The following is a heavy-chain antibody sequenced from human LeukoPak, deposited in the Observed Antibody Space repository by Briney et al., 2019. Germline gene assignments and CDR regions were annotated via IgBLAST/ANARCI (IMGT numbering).Heavy chain of an antibody. Sequence: ASVTVSCTASGYTFTSYSLHWVRQAPGQGLEWMGIINPSDESTTYAQKFRGRVTMTRDTSTNTVYMELTSLRSEDTAMHYCARDSRPQWLATGPVDYWGQGTLVTVSS. CDR2: INPSDEST. V-gene: IGHV1-46*01. J-gene: IGHJ4*02. CDR1: GYTFTSYS. CDR3: ARDSRPQWLATGPVDY. D-gene: IGHD6-19*01.